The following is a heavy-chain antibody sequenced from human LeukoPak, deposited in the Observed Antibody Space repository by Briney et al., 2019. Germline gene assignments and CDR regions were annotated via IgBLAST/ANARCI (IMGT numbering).Heavy chain of an antibody. CDR1: GYTFTSYG. J-gene: IGHJ4*02. D-gene: IGHD5-18*01. V-gene: IGHV1-18*01. Sequence: ASVKVSCKASGYTFTSYGISWVRQAPGQGLEWMGWISAYNGNTNYAQKLQGRVTMTTDTSTSTAYMELRSLRSADTAVYYCARDLPTGAAMIGFSYSGQGTLVTVSS. CDR3: ARDLPTGAAMIGFSY. CDR2: ISAYNGNT.